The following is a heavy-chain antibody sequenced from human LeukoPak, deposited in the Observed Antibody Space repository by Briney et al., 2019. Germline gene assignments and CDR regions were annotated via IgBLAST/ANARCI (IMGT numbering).Heavy chain of an antibody. CDR2: INTKTGNP. D-gene: IGHD3-16*01. CDR1: GYTFTKYA. J-gene: IGHJ5*02. CDR3: ARISGDFGHLGDP. V-gene: IGHV7-4-1*02. Sequence: ASVQVSCKASGYTFTKYAMNWVRQAPGHGLEWMGWINTKTGNPTYAQGFTGRLVFSLDTSVSTAYLQINNLRVEDTAVYYCARISGDFGHLGDPWGQGTLVTVSS.